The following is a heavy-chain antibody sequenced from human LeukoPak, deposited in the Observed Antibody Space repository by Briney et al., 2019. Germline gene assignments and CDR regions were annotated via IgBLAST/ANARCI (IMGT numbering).Heavy chain of an antibody. CDR2: IYTSGST. CDR1: GGSISSGSYY. Sequence: SETLSLTCTVSGGSISSGSYYWSWIRQPAGKGLEWIGRIYTSGSTNYNPSLKSRVTISVDTSKNQFSLKLSSVTAADTAVYYCASITMVRGVSSYYYYMDVWGKGTTVTVS. CDR3: ASITMVRGVSSYYYYMDV. J-gene: IGHJ6*03. V-gene: IGHV4-61*02. D-gene: IGHD3-10*01.